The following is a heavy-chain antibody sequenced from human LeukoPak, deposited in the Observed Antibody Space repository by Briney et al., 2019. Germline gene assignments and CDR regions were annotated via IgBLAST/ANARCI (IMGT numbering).Heavy chain of an antibody. CDR2: ITISGSTI. J-gene: IGHJ4*02. CDR3: ARATSFDY. Sequence: PGGSLRLSCGASGFTFSSYEMNWVRQAPGKGLEWVSYITISGSTIYYADSVKGRFTISRDNAKNSLYLQMNSLRAEDTAVYYCARATSFDYWGQGTLVTVSS. V-gene: IGHV3-48*03. CDR1: GFTFSSYE.